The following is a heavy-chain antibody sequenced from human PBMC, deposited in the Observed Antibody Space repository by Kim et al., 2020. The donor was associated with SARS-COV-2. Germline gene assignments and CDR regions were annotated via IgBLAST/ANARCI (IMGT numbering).Heavy chain of an antibody. CDR2: ISAYNGNT. D-gene: IGHD1-26*01. J-gene: IGHJ4*02. Sequence: ASVKVSCKASGYTFTSYGISWVRQAPGQGLEWMGWISAYNGNTNYAQKLQGRVTMTTDTSTSTAYMELRSLRSDDTAVYYCARDLKWELPRGYFDYWGQGTLVTVSS. CDR1: GYTFTSYG. V-gene: IGHV1-18*01. CDR3: ARDLKWELPRGYFDY.